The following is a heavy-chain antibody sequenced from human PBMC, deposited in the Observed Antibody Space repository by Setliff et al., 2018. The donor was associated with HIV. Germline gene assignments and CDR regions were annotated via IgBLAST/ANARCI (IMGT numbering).Heavy chain of an antibody. V-gene: IGHV5-51*01. J-gene: IGHJ6*03. CDR3: ARQSGDYTVTTYYMDV. D-gene: IGHD4-17*01. Sequence: PGESLKISCKGSGYSFTSYWIGWVRQMPGKGLEWMGIIHPGDSDTRHSPSFQGQVTISADKSISTAYLQWSSLKASDTAMHYCARQSGDYTVTTYYMDVWGKGTTVTVSS. CDR2: IHPGDSDT. CDR1: GYSFTSYW.